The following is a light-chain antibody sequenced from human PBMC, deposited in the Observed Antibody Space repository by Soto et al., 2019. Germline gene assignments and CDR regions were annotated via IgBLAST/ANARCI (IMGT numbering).Light chain of an antibody. CDR3: HRYGTSPPLP. CDR1: QSVSSNY. CDR2: GAS. Sequence: IVLTQSPGTLSLSPGERATLSCRASQSVSSNYLAWYQQKPGQTPRLLIYGASSRATGIPDRFSGSGSATEFTLTISRLEPEDFAVYYCHRYGTSPPLPFGGGTKVEIK. V-gene: IGKV3-20*01. J-gene: IGKJ4*01.